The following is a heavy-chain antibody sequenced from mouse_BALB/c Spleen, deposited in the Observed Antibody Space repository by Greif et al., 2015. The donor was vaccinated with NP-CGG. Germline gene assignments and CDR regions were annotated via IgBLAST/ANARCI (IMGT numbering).Heavy chain of an antibody. V-gene: IGHV5-4*02. CDR1: GFTFSDYY. Sequence: EVKLMESGGGLVKPGGSLKLSCAASGFTFSDYYMYWVRQTPEKRLEWVATISDGGSYTYYPDSVKGRFTISRDNAKNNLYLQMSSLKSEDTAMCYCARDEDYYGYWFAYWGQGTLVTVSA. CDR3: ARDEDYYGYWFAY. CDR2: ISDGGSYT. J-gene: IGHJ3*01. D-gene: IGHD1-2*01.